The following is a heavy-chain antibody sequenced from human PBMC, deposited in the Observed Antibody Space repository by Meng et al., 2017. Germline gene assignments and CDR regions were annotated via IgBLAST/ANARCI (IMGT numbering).Heavy chain of an antibody. CDR2: INHSGST. J-gene: IGHJ4*02. D-gene: IGHD3-16*01. Sequence: QVKLKQGGAGLLKPSETLSLTCAVYGGSFSGYYWSWIRQPPGKGLEWIGEINHSGSTNYNPSLKSRVTISVDTSKNQFSLKLSSVTAADTAVYYCARGRGSWGYWGQGTLVTVSS. CDR3: ARGRGSWGY. V-gene: IGHV4-34*01. CDR1: GGSFSGYY.